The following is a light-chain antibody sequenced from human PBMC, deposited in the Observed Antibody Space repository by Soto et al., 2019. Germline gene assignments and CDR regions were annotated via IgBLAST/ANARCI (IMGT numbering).Light chain of an antibody. J-gene: IGKJ2*01. CDR2: AAS. CDR1: QSISSY. Sequence: DIQMTQSPSSLSASVGDRVTITCRASQSISSYLNWYQQKPGKAPKLLIYAASSLPSGVPSRFSGSGSGTEFTLTISSLQPEDFATYYCQQSYSTPRTFGQGTKLEIK. CDR3: QQSYSTPRT. V-gene: IGKV1-39*01.